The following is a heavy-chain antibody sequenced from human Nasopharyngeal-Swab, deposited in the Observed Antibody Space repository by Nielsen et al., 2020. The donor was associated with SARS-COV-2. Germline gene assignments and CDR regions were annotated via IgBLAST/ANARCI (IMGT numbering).Heavy chain of an antibody. CDR3: ARIRYDILTGYYIGFDY. CDR2: IDWDGDK. V-gene: IGHV2-70*01. J-gene: IGHJ4*02. D-gene: IGHD3-9*01. Sequence: SGPTLVKPTQTLTLTCTFSGFSLSTSGMCLSWIRQPQGKPLEWLALIDWDGDKYYSTSLKTRITISKDTSKNQVVLTMTNMDPVETATYYCARIRYDILTGYYIGFDYWGQGTLVTVSS. CDR1: GFSLSTSGMC.